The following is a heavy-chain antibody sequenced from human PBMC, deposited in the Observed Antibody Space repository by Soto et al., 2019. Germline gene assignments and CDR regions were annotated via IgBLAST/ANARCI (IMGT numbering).Heavy chain of an antibody. V-gene: IGHV1-69*01. CDR2: LIPIFGTA. CDR1: GGTFSSYA. D-gene: IGHD3-3*01. CDR3: ARDRSDFWSGPHWCWFYP. J-gene: IGHJ5*02. Sequence: QVQLVQSGAEVKKPGSSVKVSCKASGGTFSSYAISWVRQAPGQGLEWMGGLIPIFGTANYAQQFQGRVTITADESTRPAYMELSSLRSEDTAVYYCARDRSDFWSGPHWCWFYPWGQGTLVTVSS.